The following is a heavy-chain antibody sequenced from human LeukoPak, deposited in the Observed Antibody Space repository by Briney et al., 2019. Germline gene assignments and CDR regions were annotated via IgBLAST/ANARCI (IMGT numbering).Heavy chain of an antibody. V-gene: IGHV3-30-3*01. Sequence: GGSLRLSCAASGFTFSSYAMHWVRQAPGKGLGWVAVISYDGSNKYYADSVKGRFTISRDNAKNSLYLQMNSLRAEDTAVYYCARETQPGIAAATDAFDIWGQGTMVTVSS. CDR3: ARETQPGIAAATDAFDI. D-gene: IGHD6-13*01. CDR2: ISYDGSNK. CDR1: GFTFSSYA. J-gene: IGHJ3*02.